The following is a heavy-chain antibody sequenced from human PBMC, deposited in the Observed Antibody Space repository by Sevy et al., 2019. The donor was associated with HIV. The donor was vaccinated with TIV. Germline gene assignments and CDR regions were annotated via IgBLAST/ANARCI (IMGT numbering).Heavy chain of an antibody. V-gene: IGHV1-2*02. CDR2: INPNGGGT. D-gene: IGHD3-10*01. Sequence: ASVKVSCKASGYYFTGYYVHWVRQAPGQGLEWMGWINPNGGGTNIGQKFHGRVTMSRDTSITTAYMELTRLRSNDTGVYFRARSVYGSGTYLNDYWGQGTLVTVSS. J-gene: IGHJ4*02. CDR3: ARSVYGSGTYLNDY. CDR1: GYYFTGYY.